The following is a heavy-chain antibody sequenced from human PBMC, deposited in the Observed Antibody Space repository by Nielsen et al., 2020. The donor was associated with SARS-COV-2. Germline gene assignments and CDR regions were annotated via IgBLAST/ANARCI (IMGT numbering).Heavy chain of an antibody. CDR1: GGSFSGYY. CDR3: ARDLYCSGGSCYYFDY. CDR2: INHSGST. J-gene: IGHJ4*02. V-gene: IGHV4-34*01. Sequence: SETLSLTCAVYGGSFSGYYWSWIRQPPGKGLEWIGEINHSGSTNYNPSLKSRVTISVDTSKNQFSLKLSSVTAADTAVYYCARDLYCSGGSCYYFDYWGQGTLVTVSS. D-gene: IGHD2-15*01.